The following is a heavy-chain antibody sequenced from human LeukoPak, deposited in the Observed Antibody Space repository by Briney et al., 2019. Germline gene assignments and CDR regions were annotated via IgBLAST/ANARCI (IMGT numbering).Heavy chain of an antibody. D-gene: IGHD3-10*01. CDR3: ARGRAFVVRGVTNAFDI. J-gene: IGHJ3*02. CDR1: GGSISSGSYY. CDR2: IYTSGST. V-gene: IGHV4-61*02. Sequence: SQTLSLTCTVSGGSISSGSYYWSWIRQPAGKGLEWIGRIYTSGSTNYNPSLKSRVTISVDKSKNQFSLKLSSVTAADTAVYYCARGRAFVVRGVTNAFDIWGQGTMVTVSS.